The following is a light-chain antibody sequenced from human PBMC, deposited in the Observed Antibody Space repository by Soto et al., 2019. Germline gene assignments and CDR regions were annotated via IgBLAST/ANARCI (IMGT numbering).Light chain of an antibody. CDR2: DVS. CDR3: SSYTSSSTPLYV. V-gene: IGLV2-14*01. Sequence: SVLNQTVSVSGSPGQKITIFCTGTSSDVGGYNYVSWYQQHPGKAPKLMIYDVSNRPSGVSNRFSGSKSGNTASLTISGLQAEDEADYYCSSYTSSSTPLYVFGTGTKVTF. J-gene: IGLJ1*01. CDR1: SSDVGGYNY.